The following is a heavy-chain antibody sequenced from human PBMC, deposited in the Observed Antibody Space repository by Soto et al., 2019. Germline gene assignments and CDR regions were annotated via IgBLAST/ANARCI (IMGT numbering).Heavy chain of an antibody. Sequence: SETLSLTCAVSGGSFTSNNWWTWVRQPTGQGLEWIGEIYRTGSTNYNPSLKSRVTISLDKSEKQISLKVTSLTAADTAVYYCASRDPGTSVDYWGQGTLVTVSS. D-gene: IGHD1-7*01. CDR1: GGSFTSNNW. CDR2: IYRTGST. V-gene: IGHV4-4*02. CDR3: ASRDPGTSVDY. J-gene: IGHJ4*02.